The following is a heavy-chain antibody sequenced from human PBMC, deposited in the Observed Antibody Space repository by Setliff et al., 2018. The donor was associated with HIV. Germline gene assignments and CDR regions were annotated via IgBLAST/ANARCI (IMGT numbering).Heavy chain of an antibody. D-gene: IGHD6-13*01. CDR3: TRGGSTSSWFWVD. Sequence: LRLSCAASGFTFKTYWMTWVRQAPGKGPEWVANIKPDGTEKYYVDSVKGRLTMSRDNAKNSLYLQMNSLRAEDTAVYYCTRGGSTSSWFWVDWGQGTLVTVSS. CDR1: GFTFKTYW. V-gene: IGHV3-7*03. CDR2: IKPDGTEK. J-gene: IGHJ4*02.